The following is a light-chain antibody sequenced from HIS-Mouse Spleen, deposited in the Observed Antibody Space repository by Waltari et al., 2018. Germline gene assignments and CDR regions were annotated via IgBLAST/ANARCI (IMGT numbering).Light chain of an antibody. CDR1: ESVLYSSNHKNY. CDR3: QQYYSTPLT. CDR2: WES. J-gene: IGKJ4*01. Sequence: DIVMTQSPDSLAVSLGERATINCKSSESVLYSSNHKNYLAWYQQKPGQPPKLLIYWESTRESGVPDRFSGSGSGTDFTLTISSLQAEDVAVYYCQQYYSTPLTFGGGTKVEIK. V-gene: IGKV4-1*01.